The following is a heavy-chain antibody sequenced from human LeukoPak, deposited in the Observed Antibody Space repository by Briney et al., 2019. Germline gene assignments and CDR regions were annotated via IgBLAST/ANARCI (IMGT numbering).Heavy chain of an antibody. CDR2: IKTDGSST. J-gene: IGHJ4*02. Sequence: PGGSLRLSCAASGFTFSSYWMHWVRQAPGEGLVWVSRIKTDGSSTTYAGSVRGRFTVSRDNAKNTLYLQMNSLRAEDTAVYFCAREFRKSPTGGWGLGTLVTVSS. CDR3: AREFRKSPTGG. D-gene: IGHD1-14*01. V-gene: IGHV3-74*03. CDR1: GFTFSSYW.